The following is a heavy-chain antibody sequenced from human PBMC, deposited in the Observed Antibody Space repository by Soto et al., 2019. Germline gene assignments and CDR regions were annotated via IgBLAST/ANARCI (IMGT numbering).Heavy chain of an antibody. CDR2: ISSSSSYT. Sequence: QVQLVESGGGLVKPGGSLRLSCAASGFTFSEYYMSWIRQAPGKGLEWVSYISSSSSYTNYADSVKGRFTISRDNAKNSLYLQMNSLRAEDTAVYYCASGGVRGVLDYWGQGTLVTVSS. D-gene: IGHD3-10*01. V-gene: IGHV3-11*06. J-gene: IGHJ4*02. CDR3: ASGGVRGVLDY. CDR1: GFTFSEYY.